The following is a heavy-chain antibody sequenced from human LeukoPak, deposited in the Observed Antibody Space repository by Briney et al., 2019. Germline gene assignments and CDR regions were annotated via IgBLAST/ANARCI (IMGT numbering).Heavy chain of an antibody. V-gene: IGHV4-59*01. CDR2: IYYTGST. Sequence: PSETLSLTCTVSGGSISTYYWSWIRQPPGKGLEWIGNIYYTGSTIYNPSLESRVTMSVDTSENQLFLNLTSVTAEDTAVYYCARIIAGIPDAHDAFDIWGQGTMVTVSS. CDR3: ARIIAGIPDAHDAFDI. CDR1: GGSISTYY. J-gene: IGHJ3*02. D-gene: IGHD6-13*01.